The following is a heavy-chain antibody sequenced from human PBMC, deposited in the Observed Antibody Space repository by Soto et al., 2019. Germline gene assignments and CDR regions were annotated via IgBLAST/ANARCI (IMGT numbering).Heavy chain of an antibody. CDR3: ARDVVVVPAAIPYYYYGMDV. D-gene: IGHD2-2*02. V-gene: IGHV3-23*01. CDR2: ISGSGGST. J-gene: IGHJ6*02. Sequence: GGSLRLSCAASGFTFSSYAMSWVRQAPGKGLEWVSAISGSGGSTYYADSVKGRFTISRDNSKNTLYLQMNSLRAEDTAVYYCARDVVVVPAAIPYYYYGMDVWGQGTTVTVSS. CDR1: GFTFSSYA.